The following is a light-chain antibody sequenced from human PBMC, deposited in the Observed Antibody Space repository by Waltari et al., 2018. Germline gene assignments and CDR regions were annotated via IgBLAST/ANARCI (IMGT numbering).Light chain of an antibody. CDR2: AAS. CDR3: QQYYRTPPWT. J-gene: IGKJ1*01. CDR1: QGISNS. V-gene: IGKV1-NL1*01. Sequence: DIQMPQSPSSLSASVGDRVTITCRASQGISNSLAWYQQKPGKAPKLLLYAASRLESGVPSRFSGSGSGTDYTLTISSLQPEDFATYNCQQYYRTPPWTFGQGTKVEIK.